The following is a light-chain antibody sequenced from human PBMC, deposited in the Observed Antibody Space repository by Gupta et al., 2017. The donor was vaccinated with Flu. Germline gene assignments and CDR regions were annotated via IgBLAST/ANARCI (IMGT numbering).Light chain of an antibody. CDR1: SSDVGRSDY. J-gene: IGLJ1*01. Sequence: QYALTQPASVSGSPGQSITISCTGTSSDVGRSDYVSWYRQDPGKAPKLVIYDVSNRPSGVSSRFSGSKSGNTASLTISGLQAEDETDYYCSSYTSSSTFYVFGSGTKVTVL. CDR3: SSYTSSSTFYV. CDR2: DVS. V-gene: IGLV2-14*01.